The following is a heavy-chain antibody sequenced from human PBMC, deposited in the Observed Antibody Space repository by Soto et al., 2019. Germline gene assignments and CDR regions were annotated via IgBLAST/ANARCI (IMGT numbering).Heavy chain of an antibody. J-gene: IGHJ4*02. D-gene: IGHD3-10*01. CDR2: INTDGTST. Sequence: EVQLVESGGGLVQPGGSLRLSCTPSGFTFTSYWIHWVRQAPGEGLVWVSRINTDGTSTSYADSVKGRFTISRDNARGTAYLQMNSLRAEDTAVYYCARAGSYRFDYWGEVTLVTVSS. V-gene: IGHV3-74*01. CDR3: ARAGSYRFDY. CDR1: GFTFTSYW.